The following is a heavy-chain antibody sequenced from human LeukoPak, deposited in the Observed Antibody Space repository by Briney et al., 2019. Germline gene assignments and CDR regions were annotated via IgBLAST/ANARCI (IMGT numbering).Heavy chain of an antibody. J-gene: IGHJ4*02. Sequence: GESMKISCKGSGYSFTSYWIGWVRQMPGKGLEWMGIIYPGDSDTRYSPSFQGQVTISADKSISTAYLQWNSLKASDTAMYYCARPTREGSGWYYFDYWGQGTLVTVSS. V-gene: IGHV5-51*01. CDR3: ARPTREGSGWYYFDY. CDR2: IYPGDSDT. CDR1: GYSFTSYW. D-gene: IGHD6-19*01.